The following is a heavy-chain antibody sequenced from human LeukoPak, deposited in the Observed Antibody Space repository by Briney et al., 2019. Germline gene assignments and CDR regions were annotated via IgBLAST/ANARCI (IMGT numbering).Heavy chain of an antibody. Sequence: SSETLSLTCTVSGGSISSSSYYWGWIRQPPGKGLEWIGSIHYSGTSYYNSSLKSRVTISVDTSNMTAADTAVYYCARIGLGSSEDYWGQGTLVTVSS. CDR1: GGSISSSSYY. J-gene: IGHJ4*02. CDR3: ARIGLGSSEDY. CDR2: IHYSGTS. V-gene: IGHV4-39*06. D-gene: IGHD2-2*01.